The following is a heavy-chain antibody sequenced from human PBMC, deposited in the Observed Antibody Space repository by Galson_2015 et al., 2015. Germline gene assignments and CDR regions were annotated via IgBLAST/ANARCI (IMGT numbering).Heavy chain of an antibody. Sequence: SLRLSCAASGFTFSSYAMSWVRQAPGKGLEWVSAISGSGGSTYYADSVKGRFTISRDNSKNTLYLQMNSLRAEDTAVYYCAKVVRYRGRYCSSTSCFPPGWFDPWGQGTLVTVSS. J-gene: IGHJ5*02. CDR2: ISGSGGST. D-gene: IGHD2-2*01. CDR1: GFTFSSYA. V-gene: IGHV3-23*01. CDR3: AKVVRYRGRYCSSTSCFPPGWFDP.